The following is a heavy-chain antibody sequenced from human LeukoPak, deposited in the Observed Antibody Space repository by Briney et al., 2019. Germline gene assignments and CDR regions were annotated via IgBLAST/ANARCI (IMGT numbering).Heavy chain of an antibody. D-gene: IGHD5-18*01. CDR2: IYYSGST. CDR3: ARDRWGYSYGYSHYYYYMDV. J-gene: IGHJ6*03. V-gene: IGHV4-59*12. Sequence: PSETLSLTCTVSGGSISGSYWNWIRQPPGKGLGWIGYIYYSGSTNYNPSLKSRVTMSVDTSKNQFSLKLSSVTAADTAVYYCARDRWGYSYGYSHYYYYMDVWGKGTTVTISS. CDR1: GGSISGSY.